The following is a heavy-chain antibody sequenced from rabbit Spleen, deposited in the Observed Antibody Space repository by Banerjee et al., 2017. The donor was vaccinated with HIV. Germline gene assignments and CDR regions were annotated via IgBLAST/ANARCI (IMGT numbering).Heavy chain of an antibody. CDR2: IYTGSGNT. D-gene: IGHD4-2*01. Sequence: QSLEESGGDLVKPGASLTLTCTASGFSFSAGYYMCWVRQAPGKGLEWIGCIYTGSGNTYYASWAKGRFTGSKSSSTTVTLQMTSLTAADTATYFCARDSAGREDFNLWGQGTLVTVS. CDR1: GFSFSAGYY. J-gene: IGHJ4*01. CDR3: ARDSAGREDFNL. V-gene: IGHV1S40*01.